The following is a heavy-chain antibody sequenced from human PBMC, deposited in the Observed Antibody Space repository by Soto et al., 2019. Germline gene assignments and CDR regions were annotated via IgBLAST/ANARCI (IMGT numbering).Heavy chain of an antibody. J-gene: IGHJ3*02. V-gene: IGHV1-46*01. CDR1: GYTFTTYY. Sequence: ASVKVSCKASGYTFTTYYMHWVRQAPGQGLEWMGIINPSGGSTSYAQKFQGRVTMTRDTSTSTVYMELSSLRSEDTAVYYCARGPAFGSGYYFDAFDIWGQGTMVTVSS. CDR3: ARGPAFGSGYYFDAFDI. CDR2: INPSGGST. D-gene: IGHD3-22*01.